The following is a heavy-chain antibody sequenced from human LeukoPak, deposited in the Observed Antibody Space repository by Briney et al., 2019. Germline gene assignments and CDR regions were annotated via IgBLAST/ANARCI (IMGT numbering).Heavy chain of an antibody. J-gene: IGHJ6*03. Sequence: ASVKVSCKASGYTFTSYGISWVRQAPGQGLEWMGWISAYNGNTNYAQKLQGRVTMTTDTSTSTAYMELRSLRSDDTAVYYCAGRGGKNYGDYVLYYYYMDVWGKGTTLTVSS. V-gene: IGHV1-18*01. CDR1: GYTFTSYG. D-gene: IGHD4-17*01. CDR2: ISAYNGNT. CDR3: AGRGGKNYGDYVLYYYYMDV.